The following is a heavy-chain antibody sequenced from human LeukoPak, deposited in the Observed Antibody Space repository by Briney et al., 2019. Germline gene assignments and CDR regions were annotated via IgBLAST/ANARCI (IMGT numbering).Heavy chain of an antibody. D-gene: IGHD2-2*01. J-gene: IGHJ6*03. CDR1: GGSISSHY. V-gene: IGHV4-59*11. CDR3: ARVRYCSSTSCLDYYYYMDV. Sequence: PSETLSLTCTVSGGSISSHYWSWVRQPPGKGLEWIGYIYYSGSTNYNPSLKSRVTISVDTSNTQFSLKLSSVPAADTAVYYCARVRYCSSTSCLDYYYYMDVWGKGTTVTVSS. CDR2: IYYSGST.